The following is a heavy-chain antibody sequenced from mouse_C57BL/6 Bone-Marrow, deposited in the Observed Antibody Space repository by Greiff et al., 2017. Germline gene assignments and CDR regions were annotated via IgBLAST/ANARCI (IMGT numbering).Heavy chain of an antibody. J-gene: IGHJ3*01. V-gene: IGHV1-64*01. Sequence: VQLQQPGAELVKPGASVKLSCKASGYTFTSYWMHWVKQRPGQGLEWIGMIHPNSGSTNYNEKFKSKATLTVDKSSSTAYMQLSSLTSEDSAVYYCASWGYYDYLLFAYWGQGTLVTVSA. CDR3: ASWGYYDYLLFAY. D-gene: IGHD2-4*01. CDR1: GYTFTSYW. CDR2: IHPNSGST.